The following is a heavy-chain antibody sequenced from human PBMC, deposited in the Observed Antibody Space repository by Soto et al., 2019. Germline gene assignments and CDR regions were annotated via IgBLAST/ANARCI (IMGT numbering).Heavy chain of an antibody. CDR1: GASITSTTYF. CDR3: AKNLPRTGRFDY. J-gene: IGHJ4*02. CDR2: IYYGGRT. V-gene: IGHV4-39*01. Sequence: SETLSLTCTLSGASITSTTYFWAWIRQPPGKGLEWVGSIYYGGRTYYNPSLRSRVTISVDRSKNQFSLTMSSVTAADTAVYYCAKNLPRTGRFDYWGQG.